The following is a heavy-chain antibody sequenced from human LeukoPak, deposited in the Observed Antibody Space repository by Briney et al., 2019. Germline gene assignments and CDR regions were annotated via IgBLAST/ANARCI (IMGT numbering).Heavy chain of an antibody. CDR3: ARDGALGYCSGGSCYQEAFDI. V-gene: IGHV3-66*01. CDR2: IYSGGST. CDR1: GFTVSSNY. D-gene: IGHD2-15*01. Sequence: PGGSLRLSCAASGFTVSSNYMSWVRQAPGKGLEWVSVIYSGGSTYYADSVKGRFTISRDNSKNTLYLQMNSLRAEDTAVYYCARDGALGYCSGGSCYQEAFDIWGQGTMVTVSS. J-gene: IGHJ3*02.